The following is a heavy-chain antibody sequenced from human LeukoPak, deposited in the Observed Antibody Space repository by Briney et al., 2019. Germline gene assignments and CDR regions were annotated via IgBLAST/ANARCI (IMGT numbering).Heavy chain of an antibody. J-gene: IGHJ4*02. CDR1: GGSISSHY. D-gene: IGHD1-26*01. CDR2: IYSSGST. CDR3: ARTSAPGAQFDY. Sequence: SETLSLTCSVSGGSISSHYRSWIPEPAGKGLEWIGRIYSSGSTNYNPSLKTRVTMSLDTSKNQFSLNLTTVTAADTAVYYCARTSAPGAQFDYWGQGTLVTVSS. V-gene: IGHV4-4*07.